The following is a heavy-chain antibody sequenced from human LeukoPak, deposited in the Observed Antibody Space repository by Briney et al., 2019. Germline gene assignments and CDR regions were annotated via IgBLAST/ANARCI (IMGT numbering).Heavy chain of an antibody. J-gene: IGHJ6*02. V-gene: IGHV3-30*03. CDR1: GFIFSNHG. CDR3: ARASMDV. CDR2: ISYDGSNK. Sequence: GGSLRLSCAASGFIFSNHGMHWVRQVAGKGLEWVAVISYDGSNKYYADSVKGRFTISRDNSKNTLYLQMNSLRAEDTAVYYCARASMDVWGQGTTVTVSS.